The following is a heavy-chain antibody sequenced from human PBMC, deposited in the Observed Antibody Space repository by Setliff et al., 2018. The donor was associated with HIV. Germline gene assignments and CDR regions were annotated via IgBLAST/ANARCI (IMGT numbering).Heavy chain of an antibody. CDR1: GFSLSPFV. V-gene: IGHV4-4*01. CDR2: IYYSGST. Sequence: GSLRLSCAASGFSLSPFVMSWVRQSPGKGLEWIGSIYYSGSTNYNPSVKSRVTISIDTSKKQFALRLGSVTAADTALYFCARDVATVATPERADWGPGTLVTVSS. CDR3: ARDVATVATPERAD. J-gene: IGHJ4*02. D-gene: IGHD4-17*01.